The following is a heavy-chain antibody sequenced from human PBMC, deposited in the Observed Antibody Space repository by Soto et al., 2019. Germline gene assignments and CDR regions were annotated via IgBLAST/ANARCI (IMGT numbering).Heavy chain of an antibody. CDR3: AAALHDYGDYVGFYFDY. V-gene: IGHV1-58*01. Sequence: QMQLVQSGPAVKKPGTSVKVSCKASGFNFTSSAVQWVRQARGQRLELIGWIVVGSGNTNYAQKFQERVTITRDMSTSTAYMELSSLRSEDTAVYYCAAALHDYGDYVGFYFDYWGQGTLVTVSS. CDR2: IVVGSGNT. CDR1: GFNFTSSA. D-gene: IGHD4-17*01. J-gene: IGHJ4*02.